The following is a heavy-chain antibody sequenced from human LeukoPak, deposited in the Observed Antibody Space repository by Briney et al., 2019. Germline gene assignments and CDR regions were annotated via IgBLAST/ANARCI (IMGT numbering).Heavy chain of an antibody. V-gene: IGHV4-39*01. D-gene: IGHD3/OR15-3a*01. CDR2: IYYSGNT. J-gene: IGHJ4*02. CDR3: ARQTGSGLFILP. CDR1: GGSISSSSYY. Sequence: NPSETLSLTCTVSGGSISSSSYYWGWIRQPPGTGLEWIGSIYYSGNTYYNASLKSQVSISIDTSKNQFSLRLTSVTAADTAVYYCARQTGSGLFILPGGQGTLVTVSS.